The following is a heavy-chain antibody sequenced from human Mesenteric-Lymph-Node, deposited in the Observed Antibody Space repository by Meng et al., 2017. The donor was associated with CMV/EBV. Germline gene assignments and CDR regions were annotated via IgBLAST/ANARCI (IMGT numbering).Heavy chain of an antibody. J-gene: IGHJ4*02. Sequence: ASGFTFSDYYMSWIRQAPGKGLEWVSYISSSGSTIYYADSVKGRFTISRDNAKNSLYLQVNSLRAEDTAVYYCAGLDNWNYVWYFDYWGQGTLVTVSS. CDR2: ISSSGSTI. CDR1: GFTFSDYY. V-gene: IGHV3-11*04. CDR3: AGLDNWNYVWYFDY. D-gene: IGHD1-7*01.